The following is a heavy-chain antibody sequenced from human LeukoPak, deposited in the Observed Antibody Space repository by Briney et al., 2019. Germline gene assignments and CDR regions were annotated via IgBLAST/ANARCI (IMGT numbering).Heavy chain of an antibody. V-gene: IGHV1-24*01. Sequence: GASVKVSCKVSGYTLTELSMHWVRQAPGKGLEWMGGFDPEDGETIYAQKFQGRVTMTEDTSTDTAYMELSSLRSEDTAVYYCATAEPQSMVRGASPNFDYWGQGTLVTVSS. J-gene: IGHJ4*02. CDR3: ATAEPQSMVRGASPNFDY. D-gene: IGHD3-10*01. CDR2: FDPEDGET. CDR1: GYTLTELS.